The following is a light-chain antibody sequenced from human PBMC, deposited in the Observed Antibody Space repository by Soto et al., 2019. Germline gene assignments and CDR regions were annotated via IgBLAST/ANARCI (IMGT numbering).Light chain of an antibody. CDR2: LGS. V-gene: IGKV2-28*01. J-gene: IGKJ3*01. Sequence: DIVMTQSPLSLTVTPGEPASISCRSSQSLLHSNGYNYVEWYLQKPGQSPQLLIYLGSDRASGVPDRVSGSGSGAYFTLKISRVEAEDVGVYYCMQGLSGFTFGPGTKVEIK. CDR3: MQGLSGFT. CDR1: QSLLHSNGYNY.